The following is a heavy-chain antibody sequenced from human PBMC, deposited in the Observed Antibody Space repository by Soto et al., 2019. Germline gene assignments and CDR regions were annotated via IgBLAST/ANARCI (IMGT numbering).Heavy chain of an antibody. J-gene: IGHJ6*02. CDR3: AGRVGATNYGMDV. CDR1: EFTASSNY. Sequence: PGGSLRLSCAASEFTASSNYMNWVRQAPGKGLECVSTIYSGGSTYYADSVKGRFTISRDNSKNTLYLQMNNLRAEDTAVYYCAGRVGATNYGMDVWGQGTTVTVSS. CDR2: IYSGGST. V-gene: IGHV3-53*01. D-gene: IGHD1-26*01.